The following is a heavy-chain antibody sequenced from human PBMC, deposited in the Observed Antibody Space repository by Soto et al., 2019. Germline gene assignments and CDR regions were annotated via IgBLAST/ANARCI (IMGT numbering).Heavy chain of an antibody. CDR1: GFTFSDYY. J-gene: IGHJ5*02. CDR2: ISSSSSYT. D-gene: IGHD6-13*01. V-gene: IGHV3-11*06. Sequence: QVQLVEFGGGLVKPGGSLRLSCAASGFTFSDYYMSWIRQAPGKGLEWVSYISSSSSYTNYADSVKGRFTISRDNAKNSLYLQLNSLRAEDTAVYYCARSAHPRSAENWFDPWGPGTLVTVSS. CDR3: ARSAHPRSAENWFDP.